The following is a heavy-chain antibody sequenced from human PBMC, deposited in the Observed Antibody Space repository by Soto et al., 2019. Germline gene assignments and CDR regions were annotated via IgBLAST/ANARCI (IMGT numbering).Heavy chain of an antibody. CDR3: ARDFYGGYTYGPGDY. V-gene: IGHV3-7*01. CDR1: GFMFSAYW. D-gene: IGHD5-18*01. J-gene: IGHJ4*02. Sequence: GRSLRLSCAASGFMFSAYWKNWVRQAPGKGLEWVANIHGDGGKIYYVDSVNGRFTISRDNAKRSLYLQMKSLRAEDTAGYYCARDFYGGYTYGPGDYWGQGALVTVSS. CDR2: IHGDGGKI.